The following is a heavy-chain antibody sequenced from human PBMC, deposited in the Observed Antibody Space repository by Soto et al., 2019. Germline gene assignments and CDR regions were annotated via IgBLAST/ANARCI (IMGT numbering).Heavy chain of an antibody. D-gene: IGHD1-26*01. J-gene: IGHJ4*02. Sequence: LRLSCAASGFTFSSYSMNWVRQAPGKGLEWVSSISSSSSYIYYADSVKGRFTISRDNAKNSLYLQMNSLRAEDTAVYYCARDLWRELPSVDYWGQGTLVTVSS. CDR2: ISSSSSYI. CDR3: ARDLWRELPSVDY. CDR1: GFTFSSYS. V-gene: IGHV3-21*01.